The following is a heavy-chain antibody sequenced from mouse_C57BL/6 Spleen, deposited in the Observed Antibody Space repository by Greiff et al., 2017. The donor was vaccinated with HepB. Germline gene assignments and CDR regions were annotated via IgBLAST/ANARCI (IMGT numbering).Heavy chain of an antibody. CDR1: GFTFSSYA. J-gene: IGHJ1*03. D-gene: IGHD2-5*01. Sequence: EVQLVESGGGLVKPGGSLKLSCAASGFTFSSYAMSWVRQTPEKRLEWVATISDGGSYTYYPDNVKGRFTISRDNAKNNLYLQMSHLKSEDTAMYYCARDSNYVYFDVWGTGTTVTVSS. CDR3: ARDSNYVYFDV. CDR2: ISDGGSYT. V-gene: IGHV5-4*01.